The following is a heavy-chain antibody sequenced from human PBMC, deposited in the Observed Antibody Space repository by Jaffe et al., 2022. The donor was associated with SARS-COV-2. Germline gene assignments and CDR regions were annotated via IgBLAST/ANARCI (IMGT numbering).Heavy chain of an antibody. Sequence: QLQLQESGPGLVKPSETLSLTCTVSGGSISSSSYYWGWIRQPPGKGLEWIGSIYYSGSTYYNPSLKSRVTISVDTSKNQFSLKLSSVTAADTAVYYCARHGIFLRGYSGSFGAFDIWGQGTMVTVSS. CDR1: GGSISSSSYY. CDR2: IYYSGST. V-gene: IGHV4-39*01. D-gene: IGHD5-18*01. CDR3: ARHGIFLRGYSGSFGAFDI. J-gene: IGHJ3*02.